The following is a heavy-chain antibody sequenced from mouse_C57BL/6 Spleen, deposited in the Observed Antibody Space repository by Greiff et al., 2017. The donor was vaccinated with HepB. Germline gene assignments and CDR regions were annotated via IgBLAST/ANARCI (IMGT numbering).Heavy chain of an antibody. J-gene: IGHJ1*03. CDR3: ARSLYYYGSSFYWYFDV. CDR2: INPSSGYT. Sequence: QVQLQQSGAGLARPGASVKMSCKASGYTFTSYTMHWVKQRPGQGLEWIGYINPSSGYTKYNQKFKDKATLTADKSSSTAYMQLSSLTSEDSAVYYCARSLYYYGSSFYWYFDVWGTGTTVTVSS. D-gene: IGHD1-1*01. V-gene: IGHV1-4*01. CDR1: GYTFTSYT.